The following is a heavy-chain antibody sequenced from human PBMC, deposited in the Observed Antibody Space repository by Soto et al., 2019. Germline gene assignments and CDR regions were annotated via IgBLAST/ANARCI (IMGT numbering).Heavy chain of an antibody. V-gene: IGHV4-61*08. Sequence: SEMQSVTWSVSDGSVVNRGYCWSCIWQHPGKALQWIGYIYSSGSTNYNPSLKSRVTISVDTSKNQFSLKLSSVTAADTAVYYCARGESKRYSNYEKRENGFDPWGQGTLVTVSS. CDR3: ARGESKRYSNYEKRENGFDP. J-gene: IGHJ5*02. CDR2: IYSSGST. CDR1: DGSVVNRGYC. D-gene: IGHD4-4*01.